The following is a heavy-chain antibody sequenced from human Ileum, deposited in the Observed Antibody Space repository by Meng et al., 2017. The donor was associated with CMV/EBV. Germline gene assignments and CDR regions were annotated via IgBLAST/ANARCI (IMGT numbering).Heavy chain of an antibody. CDR2: ISGRGGST. Sequence: CASSGFTFSIYAVSWVRQAPGKGLGWVSAISGRGGSTYYTDTVKGRFTISRDNSKNTLYLQMNSLRAEDTAVYYCAKGPVGGREFDYWGQGTLVTVSS. D-gene: IGHD1-26*01. V-gene: IGHV3-23*01. J-gene: IGHJ4*02. CDR1: GFTFSIYA. CDR3: AKGPVGGREFDY.